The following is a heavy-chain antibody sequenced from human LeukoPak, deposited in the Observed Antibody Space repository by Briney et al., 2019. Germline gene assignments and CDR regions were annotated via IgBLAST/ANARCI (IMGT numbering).Heavy chain of an antibody. CDR2: ISSGGRT. V-gene: IGHV3-53*01. Sequence: PGGSLRLSCAASGFTVGSNYMSWVRQTPGKGLEWVSTISSGGRTYYADSVKGRFTISRDNSKNTLYLQMNSLRAEDTAVYHCARVGVSGSYRYFDYWGQGILVTVSS. J-gene: IGHJ4*02. D-gene: IGHD1-26*01. CDR3: ARVGVSGSYRYFDY. CDR1: GFTVGSNY.